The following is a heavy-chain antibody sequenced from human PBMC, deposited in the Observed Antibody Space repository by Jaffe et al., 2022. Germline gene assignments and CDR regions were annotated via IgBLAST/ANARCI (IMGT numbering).Heavy chain of an antibody. CDR2: IYPGDSDT. J-gene: IGHJ3*02. D-gene: IGHD2-15*01. CDR3: ASGYCSGGSCYADDDAFDI. V-gene: IGHV5-51*03. Sequence: EVQLVQSGAEVKKPGESLKISCKGSGYSFTSYWIGWVRQMPGKGLEWMGIIYPGDSDTRYSPSFQGQVTISADKSISTAYLQWSSLKASDTAMYYCASGYCSGGSCYADDDAFDIWGQGTMVTVSS. CDR1: GYSFTSYW.